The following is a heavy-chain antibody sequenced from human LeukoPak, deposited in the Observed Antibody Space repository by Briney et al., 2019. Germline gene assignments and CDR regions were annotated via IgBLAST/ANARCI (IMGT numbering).Heavy chain of an antibody. V-gene: IGHV1-8*03. CDR2: MNPNSGNT. CDR1: GYTFANYD. D-gene: IGHD6-19*01. J-gene: IGHJ3*02. Sequence: ASVKVSCKASGYTFANYDINWVRQATGQGLEWMGWMNPNSGNTGYAQKFQDRVAITRDTSISTAYMELSSLTSEDTAMYYCARDNSGQTRADDPFDIWGQGTMVTASS. CDR3: ARDNSGQTRADDPFDI.